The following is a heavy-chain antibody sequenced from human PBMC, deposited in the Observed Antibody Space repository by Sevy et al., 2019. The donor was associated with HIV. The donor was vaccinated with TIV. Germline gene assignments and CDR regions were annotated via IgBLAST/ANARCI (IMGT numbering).Heavy chain of an antibody. CDR1: GFTFRDCP. CDR2: ISRASDSI. CDR3: AREHTGSFPDF. J-gene: IGHJ4*02. Sequence: GGSLRLSCAASGFTFRDCPMNWIRQAPGKGLEWLSYISRASDSIYYADSVMGRFTVSRDNAKNSLYLQMDRLSDEDTAIYYCAREHTGSFPDFWGQGTLVTVSS. D-gene: IGHD1-26*01. V-gene: IGHV3-48*02.